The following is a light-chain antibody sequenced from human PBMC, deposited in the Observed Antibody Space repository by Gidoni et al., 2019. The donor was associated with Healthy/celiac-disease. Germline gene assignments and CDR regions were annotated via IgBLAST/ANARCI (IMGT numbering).Light chain of an antibody. V-gene: IGKV1-5*03. CDR3: QQYNSYWT. CDR2: KGS. CDR1: QSISSW. Sequence: DIQMTQSPSTLSASVGDRVTITCRASQSISSWLAWYQQKPGKAPKLLIYKGSSLESGVPSRFSGSGSGTEFTLTISSLQPDDFATYYCQQYNSYWTLGQGTKVEIK. J-gene: IGKJ1*01.